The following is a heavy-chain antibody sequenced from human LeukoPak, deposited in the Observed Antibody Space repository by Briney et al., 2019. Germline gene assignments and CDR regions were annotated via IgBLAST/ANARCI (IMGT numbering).Heavy chain of an antibody. CDR2: INPNSGGT. D-gene: IGHD3-22*01. Sequence: ASVKVSCKASGYTFTGYYMHWVRQAPGQGLEWMGWINPNSGGTNYAQKFQGWVTMTRDTSISTAYMELSSLRSEDTAVYYCASSDDGKVGGYYDYWGQGTLVTVSS. CDR1: GYTFTGYY. V-gene: IGHV1-2*04. CDR3: ASSDDGKVGGYYDY. J-gene: IGHJ4*02.